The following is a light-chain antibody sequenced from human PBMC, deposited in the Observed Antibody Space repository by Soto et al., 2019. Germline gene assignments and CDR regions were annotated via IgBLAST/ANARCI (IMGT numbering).Light chain of an antibody. CDR2: DAS. Sequence: DIQMTQTHTTLSASVGDIVTITCRASQSISSWLGWYQQKPGKATNLLIYDASILESGVPSRFSGSGSGTEFPLIISCLPPDDFATYSGHPYNSYWTFGQGTKVDIK. CDR3: HPYNSYWT. J-gene: IGKJ1*01. CDR1: QSISSW. V-gene: IGKV1-5*01.